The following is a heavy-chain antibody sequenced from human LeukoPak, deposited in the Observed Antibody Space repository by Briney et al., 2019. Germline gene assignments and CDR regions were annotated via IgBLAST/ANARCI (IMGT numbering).Heavy chain of an antibody. CDR1: GFSFSSYD. J-gene: IGHJ4*02. V-gene: IGHV3-48*02. Sequence: GGSLRLSCAASGFSFSSYDLTWVRKAPGKGREGVPYIAFANSTISYDAYVKDRFTVSRDNAKNSLYLQMNSLRDEDTAMFYCARVADGHSVNYLDYWGQETLVTVSS. CDR3: ARVADGHSVNYLDY. CDR2: IAFANSTI. D-gene: IGHD5-24*01.